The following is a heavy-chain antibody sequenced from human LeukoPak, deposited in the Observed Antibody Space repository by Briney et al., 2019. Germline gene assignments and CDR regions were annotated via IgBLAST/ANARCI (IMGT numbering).Heavy chain of an antibody. V-gene: IGHV3-7*01. Sequence: GGSLRLSCAASRFTFSNFWMSWVRQAPGKGLEWVASIKQDGSEKYYADSVKGRFTISRDNSKNTLYLQMNSLRAEDTAVYYCAKDGQKWGTHNYYYYMDVWGKGTTVTISS. CDR3: AKDGQKWGTHNYYYYMDV. J-gene: IGHJ6*03. D-gene: IGHD3-16*01. CDR2: IKQDGSEK. CDR1: RFTFSNFW.